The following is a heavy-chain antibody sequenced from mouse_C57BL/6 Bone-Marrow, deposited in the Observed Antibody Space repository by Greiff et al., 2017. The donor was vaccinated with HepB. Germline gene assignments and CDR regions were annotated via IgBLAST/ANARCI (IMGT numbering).Heavy chain of an antibody. CDR1: GYTFTSYW. Sequence: QVHVKQPGAELVKPGASVKMSCKASGYTFTSYWITWVKQRPRQGLEWIGDIYPGSGSTNYNEKFKSKATLTVDTSSSTAYMQLSSLTSEDSAVYYCALYGPAWFAYWGQGTLVTVSA. J-gene: IGHJ3*01. V-gene: IGHV1-55*01. D-gene: IGHD1-1*02. CDR3: ALYGPAWFAY. CDR2: IYPGSGST.